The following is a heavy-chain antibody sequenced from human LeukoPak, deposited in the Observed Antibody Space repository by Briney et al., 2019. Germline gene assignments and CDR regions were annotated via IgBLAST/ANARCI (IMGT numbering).Heavy chain of an antibody. V-gene: IGHV3-66*02. J-gene: IGHJ4*02. D-gene: IGHD6-13*01. Sequence: GGPLSFSCEAPGINAGRTKITWIRKPPGKGLKWVSLIYGGDAAYYAESVRGRFMISRDNLKNTLFLQMNSLRVEDTAVYYCVTSTGQQFIPYDYWGQGTHVTVSS. CDR1: GINAGRTK. CDR2: IYGGDAA. CDR3: VTSTGQQFIPYDY.